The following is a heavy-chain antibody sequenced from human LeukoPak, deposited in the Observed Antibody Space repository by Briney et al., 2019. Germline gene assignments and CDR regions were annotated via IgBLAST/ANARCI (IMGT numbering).Heavy chain of an antibody. Sequence: PGGSLRLSCAASGFTFSNYWMHWVRQAPGKGLVWVSRIKSDESSTNYAASVKGRFTISRDNAKNTLYLQMNSLRAEDTAVYYCAKDRGWELKLFDYWGQGTLVTVSS. CDR3: AKDRGWELKLFDY. CDR2: IKSDESST. D-gene: IGHD1-26*01. CDR1: GFTFSNYW. V-gene: IGHV3-74*01. J-gene: IGHJ4*02.